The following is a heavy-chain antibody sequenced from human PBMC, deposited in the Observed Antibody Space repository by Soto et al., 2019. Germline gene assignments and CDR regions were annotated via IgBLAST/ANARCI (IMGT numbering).Heavy chain of an antibody. CDR2: IYWDDDK. D-gene: IGHD6-6*01. V-gene: IGHV2-5*02. CDR3: AHSSFQTSIAARGGMDV. J-gene: IGHJ6*02. CDR1: GFSLSTSGVG. Sequence: SGPTLVNPTQTLTLTCTFSGFSLSTSGVGVGWIRQPPGKALEWLALIYWDDDKRYSQSLKSRLTITKDTSKNQVVLTMTNMDPVDTATYYCAHSSFQTSIAARGGMDVWGQGTTVTVSS.